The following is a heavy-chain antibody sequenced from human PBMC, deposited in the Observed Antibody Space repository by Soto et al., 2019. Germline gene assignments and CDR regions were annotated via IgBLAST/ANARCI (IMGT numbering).Heavy chain of an antibody. D-gene: IGHD3-10*01. J-gene: IGHJ3*02. CDR3: ARTYYYGSGSSSDDAFDI. Sequence: GASVKVSCKASGYTFTSYVISWVRQAPGQGLEWMGWISAYNGNTNYAQKLQGRVTMTTDTSTSTAYMELRSLRSDDTAVYYCARTYYYGSGSSSDDAFDIWGQGTMVTVSS. V-gene: IGHV1-18*01. CDR1: GYTFTSYV. CDR2: ISAYNGNT.